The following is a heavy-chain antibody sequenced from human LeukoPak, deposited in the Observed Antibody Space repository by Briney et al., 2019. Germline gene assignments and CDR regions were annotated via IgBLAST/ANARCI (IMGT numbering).Heavy chain of an antibody. CDR1: GFTFSSYG. J-gene: IGHJ5*02. D-gene: IGHD3-16*02. Sequence: GRSLRLSCAASGFTFSSYGMHWVRQAPGKGLEWVAVISYDGSNKYYADSVKGRFTISRDNSKNTLYPQMNSLRAEDTAVYYCAKETHDYVWGSYPADPWGQGTLVTVSS. V-gene: IGHV3-30*18. CDR2: ISYDGSNK. CDR3: AKETHDYVWGSYPADP.